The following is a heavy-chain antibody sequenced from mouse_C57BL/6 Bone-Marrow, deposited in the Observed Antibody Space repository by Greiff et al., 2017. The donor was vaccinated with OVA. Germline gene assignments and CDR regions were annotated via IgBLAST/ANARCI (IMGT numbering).Heavy chain of an antibody. V-gene: IGHV5-17*01. CDR2: ISSGSSTI. J-gene: IGHJ3*01. CDR3: YYSNYSAY. D-gene: IGHD2-5*01. Sequence: DVQLVESGGGLVKPGGSLKLSCAASGFTFSDYGMHWVRQAPEKGLEWVAYISSGSSTIYYADTVKGRFTITRDNATNTLFLRMTSVRSEDTAMYYAYYSNYSAYWGQGTLVTVSA. CDR1: GFTFSDYG.